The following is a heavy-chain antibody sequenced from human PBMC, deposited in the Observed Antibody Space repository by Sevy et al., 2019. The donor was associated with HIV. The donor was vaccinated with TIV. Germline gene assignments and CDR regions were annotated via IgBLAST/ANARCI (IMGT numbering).Heavy chain of an antibody. CDR1: GGSISSSSYY. CDR3: ARRMITYGGEEFDY. J-gene: IGHJ4*02. Sequence: SETLSLTCTVSGGSISSSSYYWGWIRQPPGKGLEWIASIYYSGNTYYNPSLKSRVTISVDTSKNQFSLKLSSVTAADTAVYYCARRMITYGGEEFDYWGQGTLVTVSS. V-gene: IGHV4-39*01. CDR2: IYYSGNT. D-gene: IGHD3-16*01.